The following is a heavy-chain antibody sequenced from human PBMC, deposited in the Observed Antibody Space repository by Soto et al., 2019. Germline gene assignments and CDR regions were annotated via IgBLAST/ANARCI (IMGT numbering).Heavy chain of an antibody. CDR1: GFTFISHS. CDR2: ISSSSTYI. D-gene: IGHD2-15*01. CDR3: VRGGSGEFDY. J-gene: IGHJ4*02. Sequence: EVQLVESGGGLVKPGGSLRLSCAASGFTFISHSMNWVRQAPGKGLEWVSSISSSSTYIYYADSVKGRFTISRDNAKNSLFLQMNSLRAEDTAVYYCVRGGSGEFDYWGQGTLVTVSS. V-gene: IGHV3-21*01.